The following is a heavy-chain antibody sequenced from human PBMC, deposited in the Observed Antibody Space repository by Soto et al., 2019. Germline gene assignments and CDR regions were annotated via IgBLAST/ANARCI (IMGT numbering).Heavy chain of an antibody. CDR1: GFTFSNDW. CDR3: ARGPRGVYGNDY. Sequence: EVQLVESGGGLVQPGGSLRLSCAASGFTFSNDWMHWVRQAAGKGLVWVSRINMDGSSTNYADSVQGRFTISRDNATKALYLQMNSLRVDDTAIYFCARGPRGVYGNDYWGQGALVTVSS. D-gene: IGHD2-8*02. CDR2: INMDGSST. J-gene: IGHJ4*02. V-gene: IGHV3-74*01.